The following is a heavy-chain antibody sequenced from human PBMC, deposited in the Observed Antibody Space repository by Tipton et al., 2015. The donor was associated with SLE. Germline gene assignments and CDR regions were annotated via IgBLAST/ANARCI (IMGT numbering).Heavy chain of an antibody. CDR3: ARLRYQRLTGFFDY. V-gene: IGHV4-61*02. CDR2: IHASGGP. Sequence: TLSLTCSVSGASVSSHIYYWSCIRQPAGKGLEWIGRIHASGGPDYNSSLKSRLTISLDTSKNQFSLNLSSVTAADSAVYYCARLRYQRLTGFFDYWGQGALVTVSS. CDR1: GASVSSHIYY. D-gene: IGHD7-27*01. J-gene: IGHJ4*02.